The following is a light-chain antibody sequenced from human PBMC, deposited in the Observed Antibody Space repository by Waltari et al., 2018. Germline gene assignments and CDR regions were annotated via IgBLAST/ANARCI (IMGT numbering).Light chain of an antibody. V-gene: IGKV4-1*01. CDR1: QSVFHTNNKNY. CDR3: QQYYSAPNT. J-gene: IGKJ2*01. CDR2: WAS. Sequence: DIVMTQSPDSLAVSLGERATINCKSSQSVFHTNNKNYFAWDQQKPGHPPKLLIYWASTRESGVPDRFSGSGSGTDFTLAISSLQAEDVAVYYCQQYYSAPNTFGQGTNVEIK.